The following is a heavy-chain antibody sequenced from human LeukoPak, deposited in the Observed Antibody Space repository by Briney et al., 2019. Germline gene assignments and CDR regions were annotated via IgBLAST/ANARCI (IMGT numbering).Heavy chain of an antibody. CDR3: ARTYYDYRVGTNYFDY. V-gene: IGHV3-66*01. CDR2: TYSGGST. Sequence: GGSLRLSCAASGFSVTTSYMSWVRQAPGKGLEWVSVTYSGGSTSHADSVKGRFTVSRDESKNMVHLQMNSMRHDDTAVYYCARTYYDYRVGTNYFDYWGQGTLVTVSS. CDR1: GFSVTTSY. J-gene: IGHJ4*02. D-gene: IGHD3-3*01.